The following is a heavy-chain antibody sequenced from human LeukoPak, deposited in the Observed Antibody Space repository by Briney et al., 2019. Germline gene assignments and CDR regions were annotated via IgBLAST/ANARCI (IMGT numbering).Heavy chain of an antibody. J-gene: IGHJ3*02. V-gene: IGHV4-59*08. D-gene: IGHD3-22*01. CDR3: ARHYYDSSGWMEAFEI. CDR1: GGSFSSYY. CDR2: IYYSGST. Sequence: SETLSLTCTVSGGSFSSYYWSWLRQPPGKGLEWIGYIYYSGSTNYNPSLKSRVTISVDTSKNQFSLKLSSVTAADTAVYYCARHYYDSSGWMEAFEIWGQRTMVTVSS.